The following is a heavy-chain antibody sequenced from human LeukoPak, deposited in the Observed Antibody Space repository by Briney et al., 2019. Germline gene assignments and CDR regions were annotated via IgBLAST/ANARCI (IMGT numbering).Heavy chain of an antibody. CDR1: GYTFTSYY. CDR3: ARVSPVGDSSGP. J-gene: IGHJ5*02. CDR2: INPSGGST. V-gene: IGHV1-46*01. Sequence: ASVKVSCKASGYTFTSYYMHWVRQAPGQGLEWMGIINPSGGSTSYAQKFQGRVTMTRDMSTSTVYMELSSLRSEDTAVYYCARVSPVGDSSGPWGQGTLVTVSS. D-gene: IGHD3-22*01.